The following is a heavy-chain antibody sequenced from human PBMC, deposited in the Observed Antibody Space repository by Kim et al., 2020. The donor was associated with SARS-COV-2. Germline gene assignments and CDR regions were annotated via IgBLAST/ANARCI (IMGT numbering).Heavy chain of an antibody. CDR2: ISGSGGST. Sequence: GGSLRLSCAASGFTFSSYAMSWVRQAPGKGLEWVSAISGSGGSTYYADSVKGRFTISRDNSKNTLYLQMNSLRAEDTAVYYCATFHGEHQLPFDYWGQGTLVTVSS. CDR3: ATFHGEHQLPFDY. V-gene: IGHV3-23*01. D-gene: IGHD2-2*01. CDR1: GFTFSSYA. J-gene: IGHJ4*02.